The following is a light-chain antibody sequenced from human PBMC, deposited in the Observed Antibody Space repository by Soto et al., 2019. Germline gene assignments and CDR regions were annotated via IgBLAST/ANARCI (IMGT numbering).Light chain of an antibody. CDR1: SSDVGSYNR. CDR3: SSYTSSIVV. V-gene: IGLV2-18*02. Sequence: QSALTQPPSVSGSPGQSVTISCTGTSSDVGSYNRVSWYQQPLGTAPKLMIYEVSNRPSGVPDRFSGSKSGNTASLTISGLQAEDEADYYCSSYTSSIVVFGGGTKLTVL. J-gene: IGLJ2*01. CDR2: EVS.